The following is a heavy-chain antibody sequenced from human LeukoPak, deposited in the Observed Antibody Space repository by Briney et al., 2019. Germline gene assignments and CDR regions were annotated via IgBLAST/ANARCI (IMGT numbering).Heavy chain of an antibody. CDR3: VRENIVATRWFDP. CDR2: VNSNTGAT. CDR1: GYTFAGFY. V-gene: IGHV1-2*02. J-gene: IGHJ5*02. Sequence: ASVKVSCKPSGYTFAGFYMHWVRQAPGQGLEWMGWVNSNTGATQYAQKFQGRVTMTRDTSITTSYMDLSRLTSDDTAVYFCVRENIVATRWFDPWGQGTLVTVSS. D-gene: IGHD5-12*01.